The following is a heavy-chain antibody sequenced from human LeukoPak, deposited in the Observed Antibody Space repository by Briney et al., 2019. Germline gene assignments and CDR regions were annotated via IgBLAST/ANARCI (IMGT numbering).Heavy chain of an antibody. CDR2: IYHSGST. CDR1: GGSISSSNW. CDR3: ARAADYDILEAGWFDP. J-gene: IGHJ5*02. D-gene: IGHD3-9*01. V-gene: IGHV4-4*02. Sequence: SGNLSLTCAVSGGSISSSNWWSWVRQPPGKGREWIGEIYHSGSTNYNPSLKSRVTISVDKSKNQFSLKLSSVTAADTAVYYCARAADYDILEAGWFDPWGQGTLVTVSS.